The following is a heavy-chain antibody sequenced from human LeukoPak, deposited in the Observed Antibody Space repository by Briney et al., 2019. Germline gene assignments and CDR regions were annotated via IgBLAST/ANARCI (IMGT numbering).Heavy chain of an antibody. CDR3: ARVRNKDTAMVYDY. J-gene: IGHJ4*02. CDR2: ISSSSSYI. CDR1: GFTFSSYS. Sequence: PGGSLRLSCAASGFTFSSYSMNWVRQAPGKGLEWVSSISSSSSYIYYADSVKGRFTISRDNAKNSLYLQMNSLRAEDTAVYYCARVRNKDTAMVYDYWGQGTLVTVSS. D-gene: IGHD5-18*01. V-gene: IGHV3-21*01.